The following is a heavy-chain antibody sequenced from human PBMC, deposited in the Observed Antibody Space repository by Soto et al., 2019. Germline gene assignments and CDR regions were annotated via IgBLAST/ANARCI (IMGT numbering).Heavy chain of an antibody. V-gene: IGHV4-4*07. J-gene: IGHJ5*01. CDR2: IYSSGST. D-gene: IGHD6-13*01. CDR1: GGSIINYY. CDR3: ARQTTYSSSWFDY. Sequence: KPSETLSPTCTVSGGSIINYYWTWIRQPAGKGLEWVGRIYSSGSTSYNPSLKSRLTMSVDTSKNQFSLKLTSVTAADTALYYCARQTTYSSSWFDYWGHGTLVTVSS.